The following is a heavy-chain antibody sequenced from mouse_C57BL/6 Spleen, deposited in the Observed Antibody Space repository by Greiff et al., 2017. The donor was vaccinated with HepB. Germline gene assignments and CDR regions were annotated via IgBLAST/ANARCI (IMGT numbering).Heavy chain of an antibody. Sequence: QVQLQQSGPELVKPGASVKISCKASGYAFSSSWMNWVKQRPGKGLEWIGRIYPGDGDTNYNGKFKGKATLTTDKSSSTAYMQLSSLTSEDSAVYFFAKEKGTLDYWGQGTTLTVSS. D-gene: IGHD3-3*01. V-gene: IGHV1-82*01. CDR3: AKEKGTLDY. CDR2: IYPGDGDT. J-gene: IGHJ2*01. CDR1: GYAFSSSW.